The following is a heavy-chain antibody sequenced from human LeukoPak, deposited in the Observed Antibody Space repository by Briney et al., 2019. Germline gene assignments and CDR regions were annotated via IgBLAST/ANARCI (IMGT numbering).Heavy chain of an antibody. CDR3: ARLYDSSGYISHYDY. CDR2: IYPGDSDT. Sequence: GESLKISCKGSGYSFTSYWIGWVRQMPGKGLEWMGIIYPGDSDTRYSPSLQGQVTISADKSISTAYLQWSSLKASDTAMYYCARLYDSSGYISHYDYWGQGTLVTVSS. J-gene: IGHJ4*02. V-gene: IGHV5-51*01. D-gene: IGHD3-22*01. CDR1: GYSFTSYW.